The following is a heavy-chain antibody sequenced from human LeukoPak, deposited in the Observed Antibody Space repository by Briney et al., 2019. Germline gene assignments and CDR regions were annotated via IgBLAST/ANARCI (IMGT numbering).Heavy chain of an antibody. D-gene: IGHD3-3*01. CDR3: ARQSTYYDFWSGWPMDV. V-gene: IGHV4-61*01. CDR1: GGSISSSSYY. J-gene: IGHJ6*02. CDR2: IYYSGST. Sequence: SETLSLTCTVSGGSISSSSYYWSWIRQPPGKGLEWIGYIYYSGSTNYNPSLKSRVTISVDTSKNQFSLKLSSVTAADTAVYYCARQSTYYDFWSGWPMDVWGQGTTVTVSS.